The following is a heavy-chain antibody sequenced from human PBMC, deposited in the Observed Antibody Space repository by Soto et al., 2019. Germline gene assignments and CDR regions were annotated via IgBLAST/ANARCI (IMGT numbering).Heavy chain of an antibody. CDR2: IAVGSGNT. D-gene: IGHD3-22*01. V-gene: IGHV1-58*01. J-gene: IGHJ5*02. CDR3: AADTYYYDSSGFWFDP. Sequence: ASVKVSCKASGFTFTSSAVQWVRQARGQRLEWIGWIAVGSGNTNYAQKFQERVTITRDMSTSTAYMELSSLRSEDTAVYYCAADTYYYDSSGFWFDPWGQGTLVTVSS. CDR1: GFTFTSSA.